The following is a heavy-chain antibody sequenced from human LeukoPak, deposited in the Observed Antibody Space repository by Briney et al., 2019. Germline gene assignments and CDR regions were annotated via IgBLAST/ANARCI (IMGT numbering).Heavy chain of an antibody. V-gene: IGHV1-8*01. CDR1: GYTFTSYD. Sequence: ASVKVSCKASGYTFTSYDINWVRQATGQGLEWMGWMNPNSGNTNYAQKLQGRVTMTTDTSTSTAYMELRSLRSDDTAVYYCARGSRLLWSDYWGQGTLVTVSS. CDR2: MNPNSGNT. D-gene: IGHD3-10*01. CDR3: ARGSRLLWSDY. J-gene: IGHJ4*02.